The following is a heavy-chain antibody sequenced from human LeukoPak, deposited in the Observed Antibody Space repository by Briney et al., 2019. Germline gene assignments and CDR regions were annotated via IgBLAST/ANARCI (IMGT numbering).Heavy chain of an antibody. CDR1: GDTFSSYA. CDR3: ARVKSRRVGPAARGYYYYGMDV. D-gene: IGHD2-2*01. V-gene: IGHV1-69*05. J-gene: IGHJ6*02. Sequence: SVKVSCKASGDTFSSYAISWVRQAPGQGLEWIGWIIPIIGTTNYAQKFQGRVTITTDTSTSTAYMELSSLRSEDTAVYYCARVKSRRVGPAARGYYYYGMDVWGEGTPVTVSS. CDR2: IIPIIGTT.